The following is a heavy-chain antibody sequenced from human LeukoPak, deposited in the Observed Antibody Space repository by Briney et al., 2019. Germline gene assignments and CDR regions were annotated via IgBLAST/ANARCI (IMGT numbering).Heavy chain of an antibody. Sequence: ASVKVSCKASGYTFTGYYMHWVRQAPGQGLEWMGIINPSGGSTSYAQKFQGRVTMTRDTSTSTVYMELSSLRSEDTAVYYCARDGRAGGDLDYWGQGTLVTVSS. CDR1: GYTFTGYY. V-gene: IGHV1-46*01. CDR3: ARDGRAGGDLDY. J-gene: IGHJ4*02. CDR2: INPSGGST. D-gene: IGHD2-21*02.